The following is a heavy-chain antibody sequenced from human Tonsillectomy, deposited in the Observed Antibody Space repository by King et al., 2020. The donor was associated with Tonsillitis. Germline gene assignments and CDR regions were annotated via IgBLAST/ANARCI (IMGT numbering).Heavy chain of an antibody. J-gene: IGHJ4*02. V-gene: IGHV1-69*01. CDR2: IIPIFGTA. Sequence: QLVQSGAEVKKPGSSVKVSCKASGGTFSSYSISWVRQAPGQGLEWMVGIIPIFGTANYAPQFQGRVTITADESTSTAYMELSSLRSEDTAVYYCARGEWELLRLDYWGQGTLVTVSS. CDR3: ARGEWELLRLDY. CDR1: GGTFSSYS. D-gene: IGHD1-26*01.